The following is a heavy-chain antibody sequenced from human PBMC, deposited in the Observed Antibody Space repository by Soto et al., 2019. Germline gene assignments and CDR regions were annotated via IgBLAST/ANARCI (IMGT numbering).Heavy chain of an antibody. CDR1: GGSISSYY. J-gene: IGHJ6*02. Sequence: TSKNPYLTCTVSGGSISSYYWSWIRQPPGKGLEWIGYIYYSGSTNYNPSLKSRVTISVDTSKNQFSLKLSSVTAADTAVYYCARVRHEDYYGMDFWGQGTTVGVSS. V-gene: IGHV4-59*01. CDR3: ARVRHEDYYGMDF. CDR2: IYYSGST.